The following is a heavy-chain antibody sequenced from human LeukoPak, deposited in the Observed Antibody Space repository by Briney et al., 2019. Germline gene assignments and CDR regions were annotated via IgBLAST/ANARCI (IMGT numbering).Heavy chain of an antibody. CDR1: GFTFSSYW. CDR3: ARARIAVAAALTAFDY. V-gene: IGHV3-74*01. J-gene: IGHJ4*02. D-gene: IGHD6-19*01. Sequence: GGSLRLSCAASGFTFSSYWMHWVRQAPGKGLVWVSRINGDGSTTNYADSVKGRFTISRDNARYSLYLQMNSLRVEDTAVYYCARARIAVAAALTAFDYWGQGTLVTVSS. CDR2: INGDGSTT.